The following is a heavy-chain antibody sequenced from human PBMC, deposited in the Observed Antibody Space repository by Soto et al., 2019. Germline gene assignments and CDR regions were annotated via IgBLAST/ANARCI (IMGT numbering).Heavy chain of an antibody. Sequence: SETLSLTCTVSGGSISSSSYYWGWLRQPPGKGLEWIGRIYYSGITYYNPSLKSRVSISVNTSKNPFSMKRTSVTATETAVSYWASRNGYGGMDVWCRGTKVT. J-gene: IGHJ6*02. CDR2: IYYSGIT. D-gene: IGHD2-8*01. CDR3: ASRNGYGGMDV. V-gene: IGHV4-39*01. CDR1: GGSISSSSYY.